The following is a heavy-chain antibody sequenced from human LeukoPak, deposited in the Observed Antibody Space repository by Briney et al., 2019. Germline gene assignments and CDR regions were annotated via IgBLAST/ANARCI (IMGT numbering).Heavy chain of an antibody. CDR1: GFTFNNYW. V-gene: IGHV3-74*01. CDR3: ARDYDFWSGYRYGMDV. D-gene: IGHD3-3*01. J-gene: IGHJ6*02. CDR2: NNSDGSST. Sequence: PGGTLRLSCAASGFTFNNYWMHWVLQAPPKRLVWFSRNNSDGSSTTYADSVKGRFTISRDNAKNTLYLQMNSLRAEDTAVYHCARDYDFWSGYRYGMDVWGQGTTVTVSS.